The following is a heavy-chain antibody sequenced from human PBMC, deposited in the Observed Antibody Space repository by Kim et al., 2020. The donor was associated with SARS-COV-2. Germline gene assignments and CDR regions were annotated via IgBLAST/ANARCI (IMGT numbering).Heavy chain of an antibody. Sequence: GGSLRLSCAASGFTFGTYTMHWVRQTPDKGLEWVAFIPYDGYTKYYADSEEGRFTITRDNSKNPLYLQINRLRAEAMAMYYCTRSSEYYSGLESWGQGT. CDR3: TRSSEYYSGLES. V-gene: IGHV3-30-3*01. J-gene: IGHJ4*02. D-gene: IGHD3-22*01. CDR2: IPYDGYTK. CDR1: GFTFGTYT.